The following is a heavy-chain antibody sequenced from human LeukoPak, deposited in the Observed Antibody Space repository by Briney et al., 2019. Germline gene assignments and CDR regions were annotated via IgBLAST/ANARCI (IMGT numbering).Heavy chain of an antibody. CDR3: ARRYFSTGSCYSGFDY. V-gene: IGHV4-59*08. D-gene: IGHD2-15*01. J-gene: IGHJ4*02. CDR2: IHYSGST. Sequence: SETLSLTCTVSGGSISSYYWSWIRQPPGKGLEWVGYIHYSGSTNYNPSLKSRATMSVDTSKNQFSLRLSSVTAADTAVYYCARRYFSTGSCYSGFDYWGQGTLVTVSS. CDR1: GGSISSYY.